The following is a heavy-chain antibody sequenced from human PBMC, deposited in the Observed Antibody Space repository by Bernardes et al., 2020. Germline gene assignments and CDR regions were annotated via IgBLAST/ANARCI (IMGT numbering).Heavy chain of an antibody. Sequence: GGSLRLSCAASGFTFSSYGMHWVRQAPGKGLEWVAVIWYDGSNKYYADSVKGRFTISRDNSKNTLYLQMNSLRAEDTAVYYCARDSATVTTDPAFFLMPNKLFDYWGQGTLVTVSS. J-gene: IGHJ4*02. CDR2: IWYDGSNK. D-gene: IGHD4-17*01. V-gene: IGHV3-33*01. CDR3: ARDSATVTTDPAFFLMPNKLFDY. CDR1: GFTFSSYG.